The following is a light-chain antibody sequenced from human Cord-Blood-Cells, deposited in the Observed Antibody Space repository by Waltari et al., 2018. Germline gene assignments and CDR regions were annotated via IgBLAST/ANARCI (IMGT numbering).Light chain of an antibody. J-gene: IGLJ2*01. CDR2: DVS. Sequence: QSALTQPASVSGSPGQSITISCTGTSSDVGGYNYVSWYQQHPGKAPKLMIYDVSNPPSGVSNRFSGSNSGNTASLTISGLQAEDDADYYCSSYTSSSTLVFGGGTKLTVL. CDR3: SSYTSSSTLV. CDR1: SSDVGGYNY. V-gene: IGLV2-14*01.